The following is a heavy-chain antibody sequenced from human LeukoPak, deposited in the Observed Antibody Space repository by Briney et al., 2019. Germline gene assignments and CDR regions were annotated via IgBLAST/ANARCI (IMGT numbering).Heavy chain of an antibody. Sequence: GGSLRLSCAASGFTVSSNYMSWVRQAPGKGLEWVPVIYSGGSAYYADSVKGRFTISRDNSKNTLYLQMNSLGAEDTAVYYCARDYHSRAVVTAIKYAFDIWGQGTMVTVSS. CDR2: IYSGGSA. CDR1: GFTVSSNY. D-gene: IGHD2-21*02. V-gene: IGHV3-53*01. CDR3: ARDYHSRAVVTAIKYAFDI. J-gene: IGHJ3*02.